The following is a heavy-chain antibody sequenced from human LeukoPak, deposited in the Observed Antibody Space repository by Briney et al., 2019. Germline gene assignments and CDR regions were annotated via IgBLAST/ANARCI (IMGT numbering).Heavy chain of an antibody. D-gene: IGHD6-19*01. CDR2: ISFDGSDK. V-gene: IGHV3-30*14. J-gene: IGHJ5*02. CDR3: ARGLGYSSDWYGWFDP. CDR1: GFTFSSYA. Sequence: GGSLRLSCAAAGFTFSSYAMHWVRQAPGKGLEWVAVISFDGSDKFYADSVKGRFTISRDSSKNTLYLQMNSLRVEDTAIYYCARGLGYSSDWYGWFDPWGQGTLVTVSS.